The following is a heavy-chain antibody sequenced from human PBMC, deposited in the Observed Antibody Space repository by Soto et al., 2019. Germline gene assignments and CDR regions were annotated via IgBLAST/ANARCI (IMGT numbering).Heavy chain of an antibody. CDR3: ARGNYSGGNCYSGIEV. V-gene: IGHV1-69*13. D-gene: IGHD2-15*01. Sequence: SVKISCKASGGTFSTHAFIWVRQAPGHGLEWMGGIIPISGTTYYTQKFQGRVTITADEPTSTAFMELSSLKSDDTAVFYCARGNYSGGNCYSGIEVWGEGTMVTVSS. J-gene: IGHJ6*04. CDR2: IIPISGTT. CDR1: GGTFSTHA.